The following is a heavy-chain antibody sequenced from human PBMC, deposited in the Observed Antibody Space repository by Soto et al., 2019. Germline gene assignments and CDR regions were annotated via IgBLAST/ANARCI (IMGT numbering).Heavy chain of an antibody. D-gene: IGHD6-19*01. V-gene: IGHV3-23*01. CDR2: ITGSGGNI. CDR3: ASLEQWLPRDY. Sequence: EVQLLESGGGLVQPGGSLRLSCAASGFTFSYYAMSWVRQAPGKGPEWVSGITGSGGNIYYADSVKGRFTISRDNSKNTLSLQMNSLRVEDTAVYYCASLEQWLPRDYWGKGNLVTVSS. CDR1: GFTFSYYA. J-gene: IGHJ4*02.